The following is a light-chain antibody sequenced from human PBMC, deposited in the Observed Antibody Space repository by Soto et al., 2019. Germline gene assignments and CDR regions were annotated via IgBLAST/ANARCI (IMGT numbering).Light chain of an antibody. J-gene: IGKJ4*01. Sequence: DIVMTQSPDSLAVSLGERATINCESSQSVLYNSNNKSYLAWYQQKPGQPPKLLIYWASIRESGVPDRFTGSGSGTDFTLTISSLQAEDVAIYYCQQYYSSPPTFGGGAKVEIK. CDR2: WAS. CDR3: QQYYSSPPT. CDR1: QSVLYNSNNKSY. V-gene: IGKV4-1*01.